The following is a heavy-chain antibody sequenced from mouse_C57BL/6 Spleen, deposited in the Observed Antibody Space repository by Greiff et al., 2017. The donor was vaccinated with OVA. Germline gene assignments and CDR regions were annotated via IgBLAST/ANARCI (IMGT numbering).Heavy chain of an antibody. J-gene: IGHJ3*01. CDR3: AGDSYYYGSSYEGFAY. CDR1: GYAFSSSW. D-gene: IGHD1-1*01. CDR2: IYPGDGDT. Sequence: QVQLKQPGPELVKPGASVKISCKASGYAFSSSWMNWVKQRPGKGLEWIGRIYPGDGDTNYNGKFKGKATLTADKSSSTAYMQLSSLTSEDSAVYFCAGDSYYYGSSYEGFAYWGQGTLVTVSA. V-gene: IGHV1-82*01.